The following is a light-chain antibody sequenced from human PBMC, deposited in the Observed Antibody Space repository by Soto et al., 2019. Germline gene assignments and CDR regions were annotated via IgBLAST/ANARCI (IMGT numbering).Light chain of an antibody. CDR1: QSFSTW. Sequence: IQMTQSPSTLSASVGDSVTITCRASQSFSTWLAWYQQKPGKAPNLLIFKTSNLQSGVPSRFSGSGSGSEFTLTISGLQPDDFATYYCLQYNSYPVTFDQGTKLEI. J-gene: IGKJ2*01. CDR3: LQYNSYPVT. CDR2: KTS. V-gene: IGKV1-5*03.